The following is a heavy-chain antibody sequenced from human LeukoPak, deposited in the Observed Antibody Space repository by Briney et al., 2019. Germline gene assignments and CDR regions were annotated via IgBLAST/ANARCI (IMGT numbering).Heavy chain of an antibody. D-gene: IGHD2-2*01. J-gene: IGHJ5*02. CDR1: GGSISSSSYY. CDR2: IYYSGST. CDR3: ARTTDPPIVVVPAAMGFDP. Sequence: SETLSLTCTVSGGSISSSSYYWGWIRQPPGKGLEWIGSIYYSGSTYYNPSLKSRVTISVDTSKNQFSLKQSSVTAADTAVYYCARTTDPPIVVVPAAMGFDPWGQGTLVTVSS. V-gene: IGHV4-39*01.